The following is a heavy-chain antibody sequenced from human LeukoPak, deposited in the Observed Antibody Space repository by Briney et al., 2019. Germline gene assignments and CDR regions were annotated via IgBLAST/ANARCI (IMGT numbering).Heavy chain of an antibody. V-gene: IGHV4-61*02. CDR3: ARGGGATRIDY. Sequence: SQTLSLTCSVSGDSIRSGTYYWSWIRQPAGKGLEWIGRIYTSGSTSYNPSLRSRVTISVDTSKNQFSLKLTSVTAADTAVYYCARGGGATRIDYWGQGTLVTVSS. D-gene: IGHD5-12*01. J-gene: IGHJ4*02. CDR2: IYTSGST. CDR1: GDSIRSGTYY.